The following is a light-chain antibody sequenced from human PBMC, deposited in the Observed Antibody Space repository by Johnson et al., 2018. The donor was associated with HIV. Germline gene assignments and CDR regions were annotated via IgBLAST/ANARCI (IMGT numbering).Light chain of an antibody. Sequence: QSVLTQPPSVSAAPGQKVTISCSGSSSNIGNNYVSWYQQLPGTAPKLLIYDNNKRPSGIPDRFSGSKSGKSATLGITGLQTGDEADYYCGTWDSTLIYPNYVFSTGTKFTVL. J-gene: IGLJ1*01. V-gene: IGLV1-51*01. CDR3: GTWDSTLIYPNYV. CDR1: SSNIGNNY. CDR2: DNN.